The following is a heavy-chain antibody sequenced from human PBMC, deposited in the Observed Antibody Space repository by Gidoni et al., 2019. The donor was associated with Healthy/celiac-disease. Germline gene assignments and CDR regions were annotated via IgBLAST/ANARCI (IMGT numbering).Heavy chain of an antibody. CDR3: TTDPPLRGYFDY. J-gene: IGHJ4*02. CDR2: IKSKTDGGTT. CDR1: GFTFSNAW. Sequence: VQLVESGGGLVKRGGSFRLSCGASGFTFSNAWMSWVRQAPGKVLEWVGRIKSKTDGGTTDYAAPVKGRFTISRDDSQNTLYLKMNSLKTEDTAVYYCTTDPPLRGYFDYWGQGTLVTVSS. V-gene: IGHV3-15*01. D-gene: IGHD4-17*01.